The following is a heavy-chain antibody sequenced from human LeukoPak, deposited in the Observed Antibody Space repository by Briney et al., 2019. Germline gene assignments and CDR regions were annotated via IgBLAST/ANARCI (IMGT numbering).Heavy chain of an antibody. CDR2: IYPNSGGT. Sequence: ASVKVSCKASAYTFTGYYMHWVRQVPGQGLEWMGWIYPNSGGTNYAQKFQGRVTMTRDTSISTAYMELSRLRSDDTAVYYCARSEQFPYYMDVWGKGTTVTVSS. CDR3: ARSEQFPYYMDV. V-gene: IGHV1-2*02. CDR1: AYTFTGYY. D-gene: IGHD6-19*01. J-gene: IGHJ6*03.